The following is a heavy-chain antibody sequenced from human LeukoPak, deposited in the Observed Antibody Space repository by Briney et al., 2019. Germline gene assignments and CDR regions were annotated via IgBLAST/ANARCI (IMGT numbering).Heavy chain of an antibody. CDR3: ARHGTNYDILTGYYRAGWFDP. CDR2: IYYSGST. V-gene: IGHV4-59*08. D-gene: IGHD3-9*01. J-gene: IGHJ5*02. Sequence: KPSETLSLTCAVYGGSFSGYYWSWIRQPPGKGLEWIGYIYYSGSTNYNPSLKSRVTISVDTSKNQFSLKLSSVTAADTAVYYCARHGTNYDILTGYYRAGWFDPWGQGTLVTVSS. CDR1: GGSFSGYY.